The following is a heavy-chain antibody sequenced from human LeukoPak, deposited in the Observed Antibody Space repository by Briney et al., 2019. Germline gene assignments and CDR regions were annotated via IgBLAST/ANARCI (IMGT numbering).Heavy chain of an antibody. V-gene: IGHV3-30*01. CDR2: ISYDGSNK. CDR3: ARALVVPAAIRGVFDY. Sequence: GGSLRLSCAASGFTFSSYAMQWVRQAPGKGLEWVAVISYDGSNKYYADSVKGRFTISRDNSKNTLYLQMNSLRAEDTAVYYCARALVVPAAIRGVFDYWGQGTLVTVSS. J-gene: IGHJ4*02. CDR1: GFTFSSYA. D-gene: IGHD2-2*02.